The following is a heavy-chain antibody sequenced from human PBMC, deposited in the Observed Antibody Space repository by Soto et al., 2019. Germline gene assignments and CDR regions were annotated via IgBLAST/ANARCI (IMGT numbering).Heavy chain of an antibody. D-gene: IGHD1-7*01. V-gene: IGHV3-30-3*01. J-gene: IGHJ4*02. Sequence: QVQLVESGGGVVQPGRSLRLSCAASGFTFSSYAMHWVRQAPGKGLEWVAVISYDGSNKYYADSVKGRFTISRDNSKNTLYLQMNSLRAEDTAVYYWARGVGGELRGHFDYWGQGTLVTVSS. CDR2: ISYDGSNK. CDR1: GFTFSSYA. CDR3: ARGVGGELRGHFDY.